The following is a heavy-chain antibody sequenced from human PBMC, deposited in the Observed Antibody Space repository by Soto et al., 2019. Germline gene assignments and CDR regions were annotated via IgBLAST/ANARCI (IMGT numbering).Heavy chain of an antibody. J-gene: IGHJ4*02. CDR3: ARRTYSSGWYYFDY. Sequence: GESLKISCKGSGYSFTSYLICWVRQMPVKGLEWMGIIYPGDSDTRYSPSFQGQVTISADKSISTAYLQWSSLKASDTAMYYCARRTYSSGWYYFDYCGQGTLVTYSS. V-gene: IGHV5-51*01. D-gene: IGHD6-19*01. CDR2: IYPGDSDT. CDR1: GYSFTSYL.